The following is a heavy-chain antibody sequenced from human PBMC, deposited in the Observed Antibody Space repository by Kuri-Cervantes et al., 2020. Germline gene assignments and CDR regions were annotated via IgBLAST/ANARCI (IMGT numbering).Heavy chain of an antibody. Sequence: GSLRLSCTVSGGDISDYYWSWIRQRPGKGLEWIGFIHNSGNSDYSPSLKRRVTMSVDMSKNQVSLKLRSVTAADTAMYYCARAVDTARYYYYMDVWGRGTTVTVSS. D-gene: IGHD5-18*01. CDR3: ARAVDTARYYYYMDV. CDR1: GGDISDYY. V-gene: IGHV4-59*01. CDR2: IHNSGNS. J-gene: IGHJ6*03.